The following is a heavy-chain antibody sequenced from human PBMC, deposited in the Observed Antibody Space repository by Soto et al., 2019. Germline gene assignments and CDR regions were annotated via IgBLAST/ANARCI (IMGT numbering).Heavy chain of an antibody. Sequence: KASETLSLTCSVSGGSVTSGSSYWGWVRQAPGKGLEWIGDVFFMGNTWYNADLKARLTISVDTSNDQFSLRLSSVTAADTAFYFCVRLTSRIAAASNGRSNSLDTWGPGTLVTVS. D-gene: IGHD6-25*01. J-gene: IGHJ4*02. V-gene: IGHV4-39*01. CDR1: GGSVTSGSSY. CDR3: VRLTSRIAAASNGRSNSLDT. CDR2: VFFMGNT.